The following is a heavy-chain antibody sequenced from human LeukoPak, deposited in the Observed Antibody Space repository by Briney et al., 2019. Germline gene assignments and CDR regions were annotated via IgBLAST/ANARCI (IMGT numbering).Heavy chain of an antibody. D-gene: IGHD6-19*01. CDR1: GGSISSGGYS. CDR2: IYHSGST. CDR3: ARVSIAVAEIDY. J-gene: IGHJ4*02. Sequence: SETLSLTCAVSGGSISSGGYSWSWIRQPPGKGLEWIGYIYHSGSTYYNPSLKSRVTISVDRCKNQFSLKLSSVTAADTAVYYCARVSIAVAEIDYWGQGTLVTVSS. V-gene: IGHV4-30-2*01.